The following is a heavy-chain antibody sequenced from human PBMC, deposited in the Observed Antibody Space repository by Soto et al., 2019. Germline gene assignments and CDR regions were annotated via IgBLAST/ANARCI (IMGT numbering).Heavy chain of an antibody. V-gene: IGHV3-23*01. D-gene: IGHD3-3*01. CDR2: ISGSGGST. Sequence: PGGSLRLSCAASGFTFSSYAMSWVRQAPGKGLEWVSAISGSGGSTYYADSVKGRFTISRDNSKNTLYLQMNSLRAEDTAVYYCAKGGIQGYDFWSGYYRGGMDVWGQGTTVTVSS. CDR1: GFTFSSYA. J-gene: IGHJ6*02. CDR3: AKGGIQGYDFWSGYYRGGMDV.